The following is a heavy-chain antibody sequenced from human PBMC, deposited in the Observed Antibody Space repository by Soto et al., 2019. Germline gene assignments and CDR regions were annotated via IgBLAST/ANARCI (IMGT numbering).Heavy chain of an antibody. V-gene: IGHV4-39*01. CDR3: ARGYYYDSSGYYPKYYFDY. Sequence: SETLSLTCTVSGGSISSSSYYWGWIRQPPGKGLEWIGSIYYSGSTYYNPSLKSRVTISVDTSKNQFSLKLSSVTAADTAVYYCARGYYYDSSGYYPKYYFDYWGQGTLVTVSS. CDR2: IYYSGST. J-gene: IGHJ4*02. D-gene: IGHD3-22*01. CDR1: GGSISSSSYY.